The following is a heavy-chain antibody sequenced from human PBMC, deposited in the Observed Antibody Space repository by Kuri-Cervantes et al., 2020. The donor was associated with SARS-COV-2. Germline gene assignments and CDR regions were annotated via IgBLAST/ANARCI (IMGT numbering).Heavy chain of an antibody. CDR3: AAGGRYFDWLTLFY. CDR1: GYTFTSYD. CDR2: IVVGSGNT. D-gene: IGHD3-9*01. V-gene: IGHV1-58*02. Sequence: SVKVSCKASGYTFTSYDINWVRQARGQRLEWIGWIVVGSGNTNYAQKFQERVTITRDMSTSTAYMELSSLRSEDTAVYYCAAGGRYFDWLTLFYWGQGTLVTVSS. J-gene: IGHJ4*02.